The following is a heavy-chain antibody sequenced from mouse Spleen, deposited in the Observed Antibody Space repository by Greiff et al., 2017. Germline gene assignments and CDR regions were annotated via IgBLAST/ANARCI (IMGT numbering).Heavy chain of an antibody. J-gene: IGHJ3*01. Sequence: EVHLVESGGGLVKPGGSLKLSCAASGFTFSDYGMHWVRQAPEKGLEWVAYISSGSSTIYYADTVKGRFTISRDNAKNTLFLQMTSLRSEDTAMYYCAGGNSWFAYWGQGTLVTVSA. D-gene: IGHD2-1*01. CDR1: GFTFSDYG. V-gene: IGHV5-17*01. CDR2: ISSGSSTI. CDR3: AGGNSWFAY.